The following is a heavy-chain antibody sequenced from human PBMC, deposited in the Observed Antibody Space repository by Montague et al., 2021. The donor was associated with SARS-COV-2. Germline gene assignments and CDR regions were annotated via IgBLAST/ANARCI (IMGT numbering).Heavy chain of an antibody. CDR2: IRRDVSER. Sequence: SLRLSCAASGFTFHYYCMHWVRQGPGKGPEWVAFIRRDVSERRYADSVRGRFTISRDISKNTLYLQMYALIVEDTALYFCASSRMTVESGAAIDSWGQGTLVTVST. CDR3: ASSRMTVESGAAIDS. CDR1: GFTFHYYC. J-gene: IGHJ4*02. D-gene: IGHD4-23*01. V-gene: IGHV3-33*08.